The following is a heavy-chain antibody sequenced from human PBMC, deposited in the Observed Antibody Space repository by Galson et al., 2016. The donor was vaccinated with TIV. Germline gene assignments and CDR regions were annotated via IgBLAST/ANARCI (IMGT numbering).Heavy chain of an antibody. J-gene: IGHJ4*02. V-gene: IGHV3-30*18. Sequence: SLRLSCAASGFTFSHFGMHWVRQSPGKGLEWLAVILYDGSSQFYADSVEGRFAISRDNSKNTLYLQMNSLGAEDTALYYCAKSGDSRSIDSCGQGALVIVSS. CDR3: AKSGDSRSIDS. D-gene: IGHD3-22*01. CDR1: GFTFSHFG. CDR2: ILYDGSSQ.